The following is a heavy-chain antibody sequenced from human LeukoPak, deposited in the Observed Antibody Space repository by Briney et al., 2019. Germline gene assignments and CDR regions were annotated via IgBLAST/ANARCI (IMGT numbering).Heavy chain of an antibody. J-gene: IGHJ5*02. V-gene: IGHV3-23*01. D-gene: IGHD3-10*01. Sequence: HPGGSLRLSCAASGFTFSSYAMSWVRQAPGKGLEWVSTISGSGGDTYYADSVKGRFTISRDNSKKTLYLQMNSLRAEDTAVYYCAKAYNYGSGSFYSFFDTWGQGTLVTVSS. CDR2: ISGSGGDT. CDR1: GFTFSSYA. CDR3: AKAYNYGSGSFYSFFDT.